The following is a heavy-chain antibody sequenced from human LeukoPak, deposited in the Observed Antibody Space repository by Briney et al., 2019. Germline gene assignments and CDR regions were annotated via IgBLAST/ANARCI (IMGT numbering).Heavy chain of an antibody. J-gene: IGHJ4*02. CDR3: AVGYSYGIYYFDY. V-gene: IGHV1-69*13. D-gene: IGHD5-18*01. Sequence: ASVKVSCKASGGTFSSYAISWVRQAPGQGLEWMGGIIPIFGTANYAQKFQGRVTITADESTSTAYMELSSLRSEDTAVYYCAVGYSYGIYYFDYWGQGTLVTVSS. CDR2: IIPIFGTA. CDR1: GGTFSSYA.